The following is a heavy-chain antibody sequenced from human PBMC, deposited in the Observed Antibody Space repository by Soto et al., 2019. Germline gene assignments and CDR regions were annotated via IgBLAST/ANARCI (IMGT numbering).Heavy chain of an antibody. D-gene: IGHD3-10*01. CDR3: ARGCITRPCSWGNYFDY. V-gene: IGHV1-46*01. J-gene: IGHJ4*02. CDR1: GYTFTSYY. CDR2: INPSGGST. Sequence: ASVKVSCKASGYTFTSYYMHWVRQAPGQGLEWMGIINPSGGSTTYAQKFQGRVTMTRDTSTSTVYMELSSLRSEDTAVYYCARGCITRPCSWGNYFDYWGQGTLVTVSS.